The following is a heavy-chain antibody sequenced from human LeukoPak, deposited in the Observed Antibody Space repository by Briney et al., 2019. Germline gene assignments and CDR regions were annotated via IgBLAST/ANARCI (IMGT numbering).Heavy chain of an antibody. V-gene: IGHV4-59*08. CDR1: GGSIRSYY. CDR2: IYYSGST. D-gene: IGHD2-21*02. Sequence: PSETLTLTCTASGGSIRSYYWSWIRQPPGKGLEWIGYIYYSGSTKYNPYLKSRVTISVDTSKNQFSLNVSSVTAADTAVYYCARHDSVVYYGMDVWGQGTTVTVSS. CDR3: ARHDSVVYYGMDV. J-gene: IGHJ6*02.